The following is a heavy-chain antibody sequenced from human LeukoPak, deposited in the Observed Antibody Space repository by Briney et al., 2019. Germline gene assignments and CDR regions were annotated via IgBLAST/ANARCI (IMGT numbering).Heavy chain of an antibody. D-gene: IGHD2-2*01. V-gene: IGHV3-48*01. J-gene: IGHJ4*02. CDR1: GFTFSSYS. CDR2: ISSSSSTI. Sequence: GGSLRLSCAASGFTFSSYSMNWVRQAPGKGLEWVSYISSSSSTIYYADSVKGRFTISGDNAKNSLYLQMNSLRAEDTAVYYCARGTMPAPFDYWGQGTLVTVSS. CDR3: ARGTMPAPFDY.